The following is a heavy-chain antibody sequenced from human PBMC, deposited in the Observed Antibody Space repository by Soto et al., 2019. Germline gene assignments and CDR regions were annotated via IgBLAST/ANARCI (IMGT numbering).Heavy chain of an antibody. CDR1: GYSFTSYW. CDR3: ARPKLDSSGYYYWFDP. CDR2: IYPGDSDT. J-gene: IGHJ5*02. D-gene: IGHD3-22*01. V-gene: IGHV5-51*01. Sequence: GESLKISCKGSGYSFTSYWIGWVRQMPGKGLEWMGIIYPGDSDTRYSPSFQGQATTSADKAISTAYLQWSSLKASDTAMYYCARPKLDSSGYYYWFDPWGQGTLVTVSS.